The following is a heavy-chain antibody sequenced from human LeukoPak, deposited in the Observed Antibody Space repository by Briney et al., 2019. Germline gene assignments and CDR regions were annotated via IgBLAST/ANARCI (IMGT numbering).Heavy chain of an antibody. Sequence: GGSLRLSCAASGFTFSSYTMNWVRQAPGKGLEWVSSISSTSSYIYYAVSVKGRFTISRDNAQNSLYLQMNSLRAEDTAVYHCARDMGQLVFWFDPWGQGTLVTVSS. V-gene: IGHV3-21*01. CDR2: ISSTSSYI. CDR3: ARDMGQLVFWFDP. J-gene: IGHJ5*02. D-gene: IGHD6-6*01. CDR1: GFTFSSYT.